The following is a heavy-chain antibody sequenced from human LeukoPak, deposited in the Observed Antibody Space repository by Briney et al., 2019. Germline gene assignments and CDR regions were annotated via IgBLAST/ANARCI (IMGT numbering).Heavy chain of an antibody. CDR3: ARRGYYDRSGYYAQ. CDR1: GGSISSYY. Sequence: SETLSLTCTVSGGSISSYYWSCVRQPPGKGLEWIGYIYYSGSTNYNPSLKSRVTISVDTPKNQFSLKLSSVTAADTAVYYCARRGYYDRSGYYAQWGQGTLVTVSS. CDR2: IYYSGST. J-gene: IGHJ4*02. V-gene: IGHV4-59*08. D-gene: IGHD3-22*01.